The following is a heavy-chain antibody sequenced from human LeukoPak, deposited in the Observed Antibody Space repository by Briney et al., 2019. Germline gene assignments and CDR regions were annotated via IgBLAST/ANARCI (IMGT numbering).Heavy chain of an antibody. D-gene: IGHD2-21*02. V-gene: IGHV4-59*01. CDR2: IYYSGST. CDR3: ARSLSGYCGGDCYYFDY. Sequence: SETLSLTCTVSGGSISSYYWSWIRQPPGKGLEWIGYIYYSGSTNYNPSLKSRVTISVDTSKNQFSLKLSSVTAADTAVYYCARSLSGYCGGDCYYFDYWGQGTLVTVSS. J-gene: IGHJ4*02. CDR1: GGSISSYY.